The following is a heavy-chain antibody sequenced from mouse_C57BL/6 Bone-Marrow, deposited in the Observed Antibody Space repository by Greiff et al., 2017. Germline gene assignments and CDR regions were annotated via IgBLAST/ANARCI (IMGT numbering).Heavy chain of an antibody. CDR3: ASLMGLYEYEGFAY. V-gene: IGHV1-59*01. D-gene: IGHD2-4*01. CDR2: IDPSDSYT. CDR1: GYTFTSYW. J-gene: IGHJ3*01. Sequence: QVQLQQPGAELVRPGTSVKLSCKASGYTFTSYWMHWVKQRPGQGLEWIGVIDPSDSYTNYNQKFKGKATLTVDTSSSTAYMQLSSLTSEDSAVYYCASLMGLYEYEGFAYWGQGTLVTVSA.